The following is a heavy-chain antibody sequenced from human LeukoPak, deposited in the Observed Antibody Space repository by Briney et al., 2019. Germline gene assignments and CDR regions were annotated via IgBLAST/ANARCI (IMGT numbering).Heavy chain of an antibody. CDR3: ARLSSGAFDI. CDR2: ISSSGGTI. CDR1: GFTFSSYE. J-gene: IGHJ3*02. Sequence: GGSLRLSCAASGFTFSSYEMNWVRKAPGKGLEWVSYISSSGGTIYYPDSVKGRFTISRDNAKNSLYLQMNSLRAEDTAIYYCARLSSGAFDIWGQGTMVTVSS. D-gene: IGHD1-14*01. V-gene: IGHV3-48*03.